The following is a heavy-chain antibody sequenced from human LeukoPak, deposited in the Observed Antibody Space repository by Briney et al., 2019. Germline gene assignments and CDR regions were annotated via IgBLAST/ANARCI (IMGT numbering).Heavy chain of an antibody. V-gene: IGHV4-59*08. D-gene: IGHD6-13*01. CDR2: IYYSGST. Sequence: SETLSLTCTVSGGSISSYYWSWIRQPPGKGLEWIGYIYYSGSTNYNPSLKSRVTISVDTSKNQFSLKLSSVTAAVTAVYYCARHYSSSWYDYYGMDVWGQGTTVTVSS. CDR3: ARHYSSSWYDYYGMDV. J-gene: IGHJ6*02. CDR1: GGSISSYY.